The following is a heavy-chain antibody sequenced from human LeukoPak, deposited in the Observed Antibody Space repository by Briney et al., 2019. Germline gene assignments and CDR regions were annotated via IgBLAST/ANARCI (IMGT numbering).Heavy chain of an antibody. Sequence: ASVKVSCKASGYTFTGYYMHWVRQAPRQGLEWMGWINPNSGGTSFTQKFQGRVTMTRDTSIRTAYMEVSRLRSDDTAVYYCARGRSIEGSGSLWKYWGQGTLVTVSS. J-gene: IGHJ4*02. V-gene: IGHV1-2*02. D-gene: IGHD3-10*01. CDR1: GYTFTGYY. CDR3: ARGRSIEGSGSLWKY. CDR2: INPNSGGT.